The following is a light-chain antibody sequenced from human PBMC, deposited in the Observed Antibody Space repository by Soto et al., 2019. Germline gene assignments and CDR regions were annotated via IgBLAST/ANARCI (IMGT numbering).Light chain of an antibody. J-gene: IGKJ2*01. CDR2: GAS. CDR1: QSVSSN. Sequence: EIVMTQSPATLSVSPGERATLSCRASQSVSSNLAWYQQKPGQAPRLLIYGASTRATVIPARFSGSGSGTEFTLTISSLQSEDFAVYYCQQYNTWPLYTFGQGTKLEIK. V-gene: IGKV3-15*01. CDR3: QQYNTWPLYT.